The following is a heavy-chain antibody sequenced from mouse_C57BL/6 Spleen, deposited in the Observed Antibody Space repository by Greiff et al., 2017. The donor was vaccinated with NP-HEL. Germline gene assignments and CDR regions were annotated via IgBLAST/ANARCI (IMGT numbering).Heavy chain of an antibody. J-gene: IGHJ2*01. Sequence: QVQLQQSGPELVKPGASVKISCKASGYSFTSYYIHWVKQRPGQGLEWIGWIYPGSGNTKYNEKFKGKATLTADTSSSTAYMQLSSLTSEDSAVYYCARTGGNYHYYFDYWGQGTTLTVSS. CDR2: IYPGSGNT. V-gene: IGHV1-66*01. D-gene: IGHD2-1*01. CDR3: ARTGGNYHYYFDY. CDR1: GYSFTSYY.